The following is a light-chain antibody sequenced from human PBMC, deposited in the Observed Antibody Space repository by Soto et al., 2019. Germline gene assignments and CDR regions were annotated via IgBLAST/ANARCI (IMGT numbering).Light chain of an antibody. CDR3: QQSYSTPIT. J-gene: IGKJ5*01. Sequence: DIQMTQSPSSLSASVGDRVTITCRASQSISSYLNWYQQKPGKAPKLLIYAASSFQSGVPSRFSGSGSGTDFTLTISSLQPEDFATYYCQQSYSTPITFGQGKRLEI. CDR1: QSISSY. CDR2: AAS. V-gene: IGKV1-39*01.